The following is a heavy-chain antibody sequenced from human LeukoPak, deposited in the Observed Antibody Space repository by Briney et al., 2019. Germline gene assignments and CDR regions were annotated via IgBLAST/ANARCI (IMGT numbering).Heavy chain of an antibody. J-gene: IGHJ6*02. CDR2: IYSGGNT. V-gene: IGHV3-53*01. CDR1: GFTVSSFY. CDR3: ARARGYSGYESKWYYYGMDV. D-gene: IGHD5-12*01. Sequence: PWGSLRLSCAASGFTVSSFYMSWVRQAPGKGLEWVPVIYSGGNTYYADSVKGRFTISRDNSKNTLYLQMNSLRAEDTAVYYCARARGYSGYESKWYYYGMDVWGQGTTVTVSS.